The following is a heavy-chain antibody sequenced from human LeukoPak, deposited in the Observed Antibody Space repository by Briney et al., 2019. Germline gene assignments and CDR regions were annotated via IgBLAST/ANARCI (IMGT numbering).Heavy chain of an antibody. D-gene: IGHD6-13*01. CDR3: TRDVSQSSSWYGEFDY. CDR1: GLTLSGYW. CDR2: INSDGSST. J-gene: IGHJ4*02. V-gene: IGHV3-74*03. Sequence: PGGSLRLSCAASGLTLSGYWMHWVRQAPGKGLVWVSRINSDGSSTTYADSVKGRFTISRDNAKNTLYLQMNSLRDEDTAVYYCTRDVSQSSSWYGEFDYWGQGTQVTVSS.